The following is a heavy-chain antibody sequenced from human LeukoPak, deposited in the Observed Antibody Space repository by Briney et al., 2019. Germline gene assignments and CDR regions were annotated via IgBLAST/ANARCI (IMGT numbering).Heavy chain of an antibody. D-gene: IGHD6-13*01. CDR2: ISSSSSTI. CDR3: AKPNLGGYSSSWGSFDS. CDR1: GFTFSTYS. J-gene: IGHJ4*02. V-gene: IGHV3-48*02. Sequence: GGSLRLSCAASGFTFSTYSMHWVRQAPGKGLEWVSYISSSSSTIYYAYSVKGRFTISRDNAKNSLYLQMNSLRDEDTAVYYCAKPNLGGYSSSWGSFDSWGQGTLVTVSS.